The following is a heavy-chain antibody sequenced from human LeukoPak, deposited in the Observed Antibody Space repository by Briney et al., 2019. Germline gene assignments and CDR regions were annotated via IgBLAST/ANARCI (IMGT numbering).Heavy chain of an antibody. CDR3: ARDAVLLGVCDM. CDR2: ISTDNGDT. V-gene: IGHV1-18*01. CDR1: GYTFTSYC. D-gene: IGHD2-21*01. Sequence: GASVQGSCKASGYTFTSYCISWVRQAPGQGLVWMVWISTDNGDTNYAQKLQGRGITTTDTYTSTAYMEQRNRRSDDATVYYCARDAVLLGVCDMWGEGTRVSVSS. J-gene: IGHJ3*02.